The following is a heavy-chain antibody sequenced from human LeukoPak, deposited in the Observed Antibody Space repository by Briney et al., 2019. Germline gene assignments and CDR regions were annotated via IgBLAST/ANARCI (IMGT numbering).Heavy chain of an antibody. CDR2: IRNDGGNK. CDR1: GFPFNSYG. D-gene: IGHD3-22*01. J-gene: IGHJ4*02. Sequence: PGGSLRLSCAASGFPFNSYGMHWVRQAPGKGLEWVAFIRNDGGNKYSADSVKGRFTISRDNSKNTLYLQMNSLRPEDTAVYYCAKDPTYYYDRSGPDYWGQGTLVTVSS. CDR3: AKDPTYYYDRSGPDY. V-gene: IGHV3-30*02.